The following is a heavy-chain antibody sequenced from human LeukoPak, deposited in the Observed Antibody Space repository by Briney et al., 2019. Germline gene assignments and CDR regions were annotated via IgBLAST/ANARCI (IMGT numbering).Heavy chain of an antibody. CDR2: IKQDGSAK. J-gene: IGHJ4*02. Sequence: GGSLRLSCAASGFTFSSYSMSWVRQAPGKGLEWVANIKQDGSAKYYVDSVKGRFTISRDNAKNSLYLQMNSLRAEDTAVYYCARQDIVLMVHGFDYWGQGTLVTVSS. CDR1: GFTFSSYS. D-gene: IGHD2-8*01. CDR3: ARQDIVLMVHGFDY. V-gene: IGHV3-7*01.